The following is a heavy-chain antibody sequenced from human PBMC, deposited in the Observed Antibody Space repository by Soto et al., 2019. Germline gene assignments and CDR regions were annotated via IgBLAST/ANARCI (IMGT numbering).Heavy chain of an antibody. CDR3: ARDFSMVVVAPGY. D-gene: IGHD3-22*01. CDR1: GGTFSTYT. V-gene: IGHV1-69*13. CDR2: IIPMFGTT. Sequence: SVKVSCKASGGTFSTYTMSWVRQAPGQGLEWMGGIIPMFGTTTYAENFQGRVTITGDESASTAYMELTSLRSEDTAVYYCARDFSMVVVAPGYWGQGTLVTVSS. J-gene: IGHJ4*02.